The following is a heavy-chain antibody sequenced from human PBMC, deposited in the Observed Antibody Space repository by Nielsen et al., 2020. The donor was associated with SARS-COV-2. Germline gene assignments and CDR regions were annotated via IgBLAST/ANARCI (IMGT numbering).Heavy chain of an antibody. CDR3: ARPKRRLSYAHGGSFDS. CDR1: GGSFSGYE. D-gene: IGHD2-2*01. J-gene: IGHJ4*01. CDR2: INHSGST. V-gene: IGHV4-34*01. Sequence: SEKMSLTCAVYGGSFSGYEGSWIRQPPGKGLEWMGEINHSGSTNYNPSLKSRVTISVDTSKNQFSLKLSSVTAASPAVYYCARPKRRLSYAHGGSFDSSSHGPLVTVSS.